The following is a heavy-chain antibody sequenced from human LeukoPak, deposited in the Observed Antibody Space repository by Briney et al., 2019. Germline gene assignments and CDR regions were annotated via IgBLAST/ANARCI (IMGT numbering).Heavy chain of an antibody. CDR1: DGSISSYY. J-gene: IGHJ4*02. Sequence: SETLSLTCTVSDGSISSYYWSWIRQPPAKGLEWIGYIYYSGSTNYNPSLKSRVTISVDTSKNQFSLKLSSVTAADTAVYYCVGSPYVWGSYRYDYWGQGTLVTVSS. V-gene: IGHV4-59*01. CDR2: IYYSGST. D-gene: IGHD3-16*02. CDR3: VGSPYVWGSYRYDY.